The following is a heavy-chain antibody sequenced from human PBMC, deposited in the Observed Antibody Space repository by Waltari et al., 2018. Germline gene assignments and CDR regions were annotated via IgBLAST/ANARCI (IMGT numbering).Heavy chain of an antibody. Sequence: QVQLQESGPGLVKPSATLSLTCAVSGYSISSGYYWGWIRQPPGKGLEWIGSIYHSGSTYYNPSLKSRVTISVDTSKNQFSLKLSSVTAADTAVYYCAREQQLAIDYWGQGTLVTVSS. J-gene: IGHJ4*02. CDR2: IYHSGST. D-gene: IGHD6-13*01. V-gene: IGHV4-38-2*02. CDR1: GYSISSGYY. CDR3: AREQQLAIDY.